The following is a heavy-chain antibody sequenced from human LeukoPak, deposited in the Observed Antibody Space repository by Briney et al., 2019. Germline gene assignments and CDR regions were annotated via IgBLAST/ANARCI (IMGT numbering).Heavy chain of an antibody. D-gene: IGHD6-19*01. Sequence: GGSLRLSCAASGFTFSSYGMSWVRQAPGKGLEWVAVISYDGSNKYYADSVKGRFTISRDNSKNTLYLQMNSLRAEDTAVYYCARSGWEAFDYWGQGTLVTVSS. CDR2: ISYDGSNK. J-gene: IGHJ4*02. CDR3: ARSGWEAFDY. V-gene: IGHV3-30*03. CDR1: GFTFSSYG.